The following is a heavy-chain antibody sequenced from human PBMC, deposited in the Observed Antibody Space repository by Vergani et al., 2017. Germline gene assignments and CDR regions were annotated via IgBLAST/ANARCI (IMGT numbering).Heavy chain of an antibody. CDR1: GFTFSSYW. V-gene: IGHV3-7*01. CDR3: ARSPSILTGYYRGGFDY. D-gene: IGHD3-9*01. J-gene: IGHJ4*02. Sequence: EVQLVESGGDLVQPGGSLRLSCAASGFTFSSYWMSWVRQAPGKGLEWVANIKQDGSEKYYVDSVKGRFTISRYNAKNSLYLQINSLRAEDTAVYYCARSPSILTGYYRGGFDYWGQGTLVTVSS. CDR2: IKQDGSEK.